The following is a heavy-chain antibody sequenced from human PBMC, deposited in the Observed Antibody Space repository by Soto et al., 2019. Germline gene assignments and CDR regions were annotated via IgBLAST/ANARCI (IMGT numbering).Heavy chain of an antibody. CDR2: IQSDGSSI. CDR1: GFTFSEYW. Sequence: EVHLVESGGGVVQPGGSLRLSCAASGFTFSEYWMHWVRQAPGKGLEWVSRIQSDGSSISYADSVKGRFTISRDNAKNMLYLQINSLRAEDTAVYFCAKVLHSGYDSEYWGQGTLVTVSS. V-gene: IGHV3-74*01. CDR3: AKVLHSGYDSEY. J-gene: IGHJ4*02. D-gene: IGHD5-12*01.